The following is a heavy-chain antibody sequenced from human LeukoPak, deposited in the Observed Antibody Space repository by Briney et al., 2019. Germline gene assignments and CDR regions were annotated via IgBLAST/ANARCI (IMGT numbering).Heavy chain of an antibody. CDR1: GFTFSSYP. V-gene: IGHV3-23*01. CDR2: ITGSGVVT. Sequence: PGGSLRLSCAAPGFTFSSYPMSWVRQAPGNRLELFSSITGSGVVTYYADSVKGRFTISRDNSKNTLYLQMNSLRAGDTAVYYCAKRYFYDSSRGAFDVWGQGTMVTVSS. D-gene: IGHD3-22*01. CDR3: AKRYFYDSSRGAFDV. J-gene: IGHJ3*01.